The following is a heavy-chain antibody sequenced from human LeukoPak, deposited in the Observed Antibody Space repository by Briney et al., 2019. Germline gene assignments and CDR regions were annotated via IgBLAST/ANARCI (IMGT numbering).Heavy chain of an antibody. CDR3: ARIGAGSSRDY. D-gene: IGHD6-13*01. Sequence: PGGSLRLSCAASGFTFSNFAMTWVRQAPGKGLEWVSSIVGSSSTYYAGSLKGRFTISRDNAKNSLYLQMNSLRAEDTAVYYCARIGAGSSRDYWGQGTLVTVSS. V-gene: IGHV3-21*01. J-gene: IGHJ4*02. CDR2: IVGSSST. CDR1: GFTFSNFA.